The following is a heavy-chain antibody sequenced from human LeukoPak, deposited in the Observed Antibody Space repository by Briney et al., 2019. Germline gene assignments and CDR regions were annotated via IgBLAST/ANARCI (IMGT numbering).Heavy chain of an antibody. V-gene: IGHV3-7*03. J-gene: IGHJ4*02. CDR2: IKQDGSEK. D-gene: IGHD5-18*01. Sequence: GGSLRLSCAASGFTFSSYWMSWVRQAPGKGLEWVANIKQDGSEKYYVDSVKGRFTISRDKAKNSLYLQMNSLRAEDTAVYYCARENGYSYGYFTDYWGQGTLVTVSS. CDR1: GFTFSSYW. CDR3: ARENGYSYGYFTDY.